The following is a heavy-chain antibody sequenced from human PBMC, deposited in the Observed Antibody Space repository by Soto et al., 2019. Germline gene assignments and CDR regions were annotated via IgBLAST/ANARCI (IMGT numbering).Heavy chain of an antibody. D-gene: IGHD3-10*01. V-gene: IGHV4-61*01. CDR3: ARARPDSAGSSLGRRLDV. J-gene: IGHJ6*02. Sequence: QVQLQESGPGLVKPSGTLSLICIVSGDSVTFGHHYWSWIRQPPGKGLEWIGHIFFTGATNYSPSLKIRVTMSVDSSKSQFSLNLTSVSAADSAIYYCARARPDSAGSSLGRRLDVWGQGTTVTVSS. CDR1: GDSVTFGHHY. CDR2: IFFTGAT.